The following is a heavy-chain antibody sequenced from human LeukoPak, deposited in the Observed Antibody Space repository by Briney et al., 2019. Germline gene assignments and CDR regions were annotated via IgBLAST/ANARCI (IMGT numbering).Heavy chain of an antibody. CDR3: ANYGSGSYRFDP. CDR2: IYYSGST. D-gene: IGHD3-10*01. V-gene: IGHV4-31*03. Sequence: PSETLSLTCTVSGGSISSGGYYWSWIRQHPGKGLEWIGYIYYSGSTYYNPSLKSRVTVSVDTSKNQFSLKLSSVTAADTAVYYCANYGSGSYRFDPWGQGTLVTVSS. J-gene: IGHJ5*02. CDR1: GGSISSGGYY.